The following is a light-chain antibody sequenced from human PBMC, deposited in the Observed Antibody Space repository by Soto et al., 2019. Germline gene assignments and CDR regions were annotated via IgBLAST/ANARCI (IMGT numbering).Light chain of an antibody. J-gene: IGLJ1*01. V-gene: IGLV2-14*01. CDR2: EVS. Sequence: QSVLTQPASVSGSPGQSITISCTGSTSDVGAYNYVSWYKHHPGQAPQLMIYEVSNRPSGVSNRFSGSKSGNTASLTISGLQADDEGDYYCVSFTTSRSDVFGTGTKLTVL. CDR1: TSDVGAYNY. CDR3: VSFTTSRSDV.